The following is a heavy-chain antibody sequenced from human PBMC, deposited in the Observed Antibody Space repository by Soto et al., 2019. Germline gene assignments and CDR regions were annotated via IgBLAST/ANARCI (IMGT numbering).Heavy chain of an antibody. CDR3: AREGPVQVFEV. J-gene: IGHJ3*01. Sequence: QMQLVESGGGVVQPGRSLRLSCKASGFTFSDYAMHWVRQAPGKGLEWVAIIWYDGSNIYYVDSVKGRFTISRDNSKNTLNLQMNSLTAEDTALYYCAREGPVQVFEVWGQGTMVTVSS. D-gene: IGHD3-10*01. CDR1: GFTFSDYA. V-gene: IGHV3-33*01. CDR2: IWYDGSNI.